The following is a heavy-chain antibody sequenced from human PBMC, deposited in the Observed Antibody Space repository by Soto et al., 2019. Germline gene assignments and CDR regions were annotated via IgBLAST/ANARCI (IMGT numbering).Heavy chain of an antibody. CDR1: GYSISSGYS. CDR3: ARASGTTVTTNFDY. D-gene: IGHD4-17*01. V-gene: IGHV4-38-2*01. CDR2: IYHSGST. Sequence: SETLSLTCAVSGYSISSGYSWGWIRQPPGKGLEWIGSIYHSGSTYYNPSLKSRVTISVDTSKDQFSLKVSSVTAADTAVYYCARASGTTVTTNFDYWGQGTLVTVSS. J-gene: IGHJ4*02.